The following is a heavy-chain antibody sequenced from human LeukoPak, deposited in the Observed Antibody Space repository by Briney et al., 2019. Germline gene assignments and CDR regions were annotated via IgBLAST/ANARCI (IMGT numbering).Heavy chain of an antibody. J-gene: IGHJ4*02. V-gene: IGHV3-23*01. CDR3: AKDSATYGRFDF. Sequence: GGSLRLSCVASGFTFSYYAMSRVRQAPGKGLEWVSTITGSGGTTYYGDSVKGRFTTSRDNPKNTLFLQMNSLRAEDTAVYFCAKDSATYGRFDFWGQGSLVIASS. CDR2: ITGSGGTT. CDR1: GFTFSYYA. D-gene: IGHD3-10*01.